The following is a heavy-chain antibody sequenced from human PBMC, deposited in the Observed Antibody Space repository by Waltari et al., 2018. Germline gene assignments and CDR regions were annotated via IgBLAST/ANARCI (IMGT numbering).Heavy chain of an antibody. V-gene: IGHV3-7*01. CDR3: ARGAGLIWFGEADPRRFDY. CDR1: GLTFSTYA. J-gene: IGHJ4*02. D-gene: IGHD3-10*01. CDR2: IRYDGGEK. Sequence: EAQLVESGGGLVQPGGSLTLSCAASGLTFSTYAMTWTPQTPGKGLEWVANIRYDGGEKVYVDSVKGRFIVSKDNAKNSLYLQMNSLRAEDTAVYYCARGAGLIWFGEADPRRFDYWGQGTQVTVSS.